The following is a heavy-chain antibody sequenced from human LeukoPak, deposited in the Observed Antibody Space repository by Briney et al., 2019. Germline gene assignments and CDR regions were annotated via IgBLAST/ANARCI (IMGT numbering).Heavy chain of an antibody. CDR2: ISYDGSNK. D-gene: IGHD1-26*01. CDR1: GFTFSSHG. J-gene: IGHJ4*02. CDR3: AKAGGSGRDFDY. Sequence: PGRSLRLSCAASGFTFSSHGMHWVRQAPGKGLEWVAVISYDGSNKYYADSVKGRFTISRDNSKNTLYLQMNSLRAEDTAVYYCAKAGGSGRDFDYWGQGTLVTVSS. V-gene: IGHV3-30*18.